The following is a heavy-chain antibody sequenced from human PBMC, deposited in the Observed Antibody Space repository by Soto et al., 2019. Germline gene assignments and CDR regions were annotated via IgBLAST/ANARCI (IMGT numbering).Heavy chain of an antibody. CDR1: GFTFSSYA. D-gene: IGHD2-2*01. CDR3: TRDRVVVVRAAVDY. V-gene: IGHV3-30-3*01. CDR2: ISYDGSNK. Sequence: QVQLVESGGGVGQPGRSLRLSCAASGFTFSSYAMHWVRQAPGKGLEWVAVISYDGSNKYYADSVKGRFTISRDNSKNTLYLQMNSLRPEDTAVYYCTRDRVVVVRAAVDYWGQGTLVTVSS. J-gene: IGHJ4*02.